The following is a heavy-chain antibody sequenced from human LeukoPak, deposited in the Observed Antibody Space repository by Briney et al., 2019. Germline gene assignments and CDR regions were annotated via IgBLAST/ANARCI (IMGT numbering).Heavy chain of an antibody. CDR3: AKGVYYYDSSAYYYTYYFDY. Sequence: GSLRLSCAASGFTFSSHAMSWVRQAPGKGLEWVSAISSSGVSTYYADSVRGRFTISRDNSKNTLYLQMNSLRAEDTAVYYCAKGVYYYDSSAYYYTYYFDYWGQGTLVTVSS. CDR1: GFTFSSHA. J-gene: IGHJ4*02. D-gene: IGHD3-22*01. CDR2: ISSSGVST. V-gene: IGHV3-23*01.